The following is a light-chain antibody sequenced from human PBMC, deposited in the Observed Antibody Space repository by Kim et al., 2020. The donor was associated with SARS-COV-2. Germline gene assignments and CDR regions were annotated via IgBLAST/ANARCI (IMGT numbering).Light chain of an antibody. V-gene: IGKV3-11*01. J-gene: IGKJ5*01. CDR3: QQRRNWPNT. CDR1: QNIGIF. Sequence: EIVLTQSPATLSLSPGERAALSCRASQNIGIFLAWYQQKPGQAPRLLIYHASNRATGIPARFSGSGSGTDFTLTISSLEPEDFAVYYCQQRRNWPNTFGQGTRLEIK. CDR2: HAS.